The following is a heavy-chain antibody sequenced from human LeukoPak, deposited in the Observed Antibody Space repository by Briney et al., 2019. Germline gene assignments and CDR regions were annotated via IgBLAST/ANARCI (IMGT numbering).Heavy chain of an antibody. CDR2: IYPGDSDT. J-gene: IGHJ6*03. Sequence: AGESLKVSCKGSGYSFTSYWIGWVRQMPGKGLEWMGIIYPGDSDTRYSPSFQGQVTISADKSISTACLQWSSLKASDTAMYYCARRRIVVVPAANLGDYYYYYYMDVWGKGTTVTVSS. CDR3: ARRRIVVVPAANLGDYYYYYYMDV. D-gene: IGHD2-2*01. V-gene: IGHV5-51*01. CDR1: GYSFTSYW.